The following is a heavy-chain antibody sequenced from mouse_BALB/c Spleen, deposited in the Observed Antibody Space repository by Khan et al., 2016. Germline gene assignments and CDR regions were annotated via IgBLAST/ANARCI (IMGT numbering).Heavy chain of an antibody. Sequence: EVELVESGGGLVQPGESLKLSCESNEYAFPSHDMSWVRKTPEKRLEMVAAINSAGNDTYYPDTMERRFIISRDNTKKTLYLQINRLSSENTALYYGTRHYYGSSFCFAYWGQGTLVTVSA. CDR1: EYAFPSHD. J-gene: IGHJ3*01. D-gene: IGHD1-1*01. V-gene: IGHV5-2*01. CDR3: TRHYYGSSFCFAY. CDR2: INSAGNDT.